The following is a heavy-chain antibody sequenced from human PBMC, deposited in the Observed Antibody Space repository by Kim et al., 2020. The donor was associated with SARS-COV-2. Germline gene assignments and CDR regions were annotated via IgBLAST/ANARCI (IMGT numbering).Heavy chain of an antibody. J-gene: IGHJ5*02. CDR2: IIPIFGTA. Sequence: SVKVSCKASGGTFSSYAISWVRQAPGQGLEWMGGIIPIFGTANYAQKFQGRVTITADESTSTAYMELSSLRSEDTAVYYCARDPQARITFGGVIVLDWFDPWGQGTLVTVSS. D-gene: IGHD3-16*02. CDR1: GGTFSSYA. CDR3: ARDPQARITFGGVIVLDWFDP. V-gene: IGHV1-69*13.